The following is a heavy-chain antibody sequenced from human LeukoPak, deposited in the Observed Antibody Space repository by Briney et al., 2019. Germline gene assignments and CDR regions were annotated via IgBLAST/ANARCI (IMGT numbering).Heavy chain of an antibody. Sequence: VGSLRLSCAASGFTLSSDAMSWVRQAPGKGLEWVSAISGSGGSTYYVDSVKGRVTISRDNSKNKLYLQMNSLRAEDTAVYYCAKGNRVRGVITWFDLWGQGTLVTVSS. CDR1: GFTLSSDA. D-gene: IGHD3-10*01. CDR2: ISGSGGST. CDR3: AKGNRVRGVITWFDL. J-gene: IGHJ5*02. V-gene: IGHV3-23*01.